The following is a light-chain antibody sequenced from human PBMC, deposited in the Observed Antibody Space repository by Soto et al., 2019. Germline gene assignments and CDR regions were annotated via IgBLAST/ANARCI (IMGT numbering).Light chain of an antibody. Sequence: EIVLKNSPGTLSLSPWERAPLSASASQSVSSSYLVWHQQKPGQAPRLLIYAASRRATGIPDRFSGSGSGTDFTLTISRLEPEDFAVYYCQQYGSSPWTFGQGTKVDIK. V-gene: IGKV3-20*01. CDR1: QSVSSSY. CDR3: QQYGSSPWT. CDR2: AAS. J-gene: IGKJ1*01.